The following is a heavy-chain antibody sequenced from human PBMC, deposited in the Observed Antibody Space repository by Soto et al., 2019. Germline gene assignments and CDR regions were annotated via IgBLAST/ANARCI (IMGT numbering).Heavy chain of an antibody. J-gene: IGHJ6*02. CDR3: AREPVEMATIWADYYYGMDV. CDR2: ISYDGSNK. V-gene: IGHV3-30-3*01. CDR1: GFTFSSYA. D-gene: IGHD5-12*01. Sequence: LRLSCAASGFTFSSYAMHWVRQAPGKGLEWVAVISYDGSNKYYADSVKGRFTISRDNSKNTLYLQMNSLRAEDTAVYYCAREPVEMATIWADYYYGMDVWGQGXTVTVSS.